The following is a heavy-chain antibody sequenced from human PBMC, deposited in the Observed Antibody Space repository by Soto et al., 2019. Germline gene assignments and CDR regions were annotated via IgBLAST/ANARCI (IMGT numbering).Heavy chain of an antibody. J-gene: IGHJ4*02. CDR1: GYTFTSYG. CDR2: ISAYNGNT. D-gene: IGHD3-16*02. CDR3: ARGHDYVWGSYRYTFFDY. Sequence: ASVKVSCKASGYTFTSYGISWVRQAPGQGLEWMGWISAYNGNTNYAQKLQGRVTMTTDTSTSTAYMELRSLRSDDTAVYYCARGHDYVWGSYRYTFFDYWGQGTLVTVS. V-gene: IGHV1-18*04.